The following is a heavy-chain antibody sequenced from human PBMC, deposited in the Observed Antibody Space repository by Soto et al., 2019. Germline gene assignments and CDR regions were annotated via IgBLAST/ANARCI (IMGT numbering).Heavy chain of an antibody. D-gene: IGHD3-22*01. V-gene: IGHV1-3*01. Sequence: QVHLVQSRAEVRKPGASVKVSCKASGYIFSTYTMHWVRQAPGQRLEWMGWINAANGNTKYSQNFQGRVTISRDTSASTAYFELSSLRSEDTAVYYCARVSFETSGYADYWGQGTLVNVSS. J-gene: IGHJ4*02. CDR1: GYIFSTYT. CDR2: INAANGNT. CDR3: ARVSFETSGYADY.